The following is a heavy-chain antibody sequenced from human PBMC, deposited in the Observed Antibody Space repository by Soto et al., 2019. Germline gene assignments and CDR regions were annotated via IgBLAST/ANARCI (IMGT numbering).Heavy chain of an antibody. CDR2: VSYDGNKK. CDR3: AKDRSLGYCAGGDCYYYYGMDV. V-gene: IGHV3-30*18. CDR1: GFTFRNYG. D-gene: IGHD2-8*02. J-gene: IGHJ6*02. Sequence: PGGSLRLSCEGSGFTFRNYGIHWVRQAPGKGLEWVAVVSYDGNKKYYGDSVKGRFTISRDNSKTSVYLQVNSLRPEDTAVYYCAKDRSLGYCAGGDCYYYYGMDVWGQGTTVTVSS.